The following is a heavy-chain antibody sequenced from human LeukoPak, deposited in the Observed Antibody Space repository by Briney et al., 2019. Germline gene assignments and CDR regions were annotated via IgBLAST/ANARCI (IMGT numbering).Heavy chain of an antibody. CDR3: ARSDIWGSYRFLDY. V-gene: IGHV4-59*08. J-gene: IGHJ4*02. CDR2: MLYSGST. Sequence: SETLFLTCTVSGASISNYYWSWIRQSPGKGLEWIGYMLYSGSTNQNPSLRSQVTISVDTSKNQVSLKLSSVTAADTAVYYCARSDIWGSYRFLDYWGQGALVTVSS. D-gene: IGHD3-16*02. CDR1: GASISNYY.